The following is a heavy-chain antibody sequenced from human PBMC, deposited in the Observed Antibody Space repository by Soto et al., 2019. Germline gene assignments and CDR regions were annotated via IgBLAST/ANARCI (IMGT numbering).Heavy chain of an antibody. Sequence: SVKVSCKASGGTFSSNPISWMRQAPGQGLEWMGGTIPTFGAGSYAQRFQCRLTITADKSTNTAYMELSSLRPEYTAVYYCARRQTSGYNRYFDSWGQGTLVTVSS. CDR3: ARRQTSGYNRYFDS. J-gene: IGHJ4*02. V-gene: IGHV1-69*06. D-gene: IGHD5-12*01. CDR1: GGTFSSNP. CDR2: TIPTFGAG.